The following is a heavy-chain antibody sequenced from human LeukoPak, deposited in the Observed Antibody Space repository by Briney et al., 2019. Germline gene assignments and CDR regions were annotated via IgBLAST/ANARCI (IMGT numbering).Heavy chain of an antibody. J-gene: IGHJ6*03. CDR1: GGTFSSYA. Sequence: SVKVSCKASGGTFSSYAISWVRQAPGQGLEWMGGIIPIFGTANYAQKFQGRVTITADESTSTAYMELSSLRSEDTAVYYCARGYGSGSYYADYYYYYMDVWGKGTTVTISS. CDR3: ARGYGSGSYYADYYYYYMDV. D-gene: IGHD3-10*01. V-gene: IGHV1-69*01. CDR2: IIPIFGTA.